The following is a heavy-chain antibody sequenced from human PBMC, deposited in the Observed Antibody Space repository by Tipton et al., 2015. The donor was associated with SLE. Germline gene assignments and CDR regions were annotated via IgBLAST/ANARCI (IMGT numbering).Heavy chain of an antibody. D-gene: IGHD3-3*01. J-gene: IGHJ3*02. CDR2: IWYDGSKT. V-gene: IGHV3-33*08. CDR3: ARDQGRWRGFRAFDI. Sequence: SLRLSCAASGFSFSSYGFHWVRQAPGKGLEWVAGIWYDGSKTYYADSVKGRFTISRDNSKNTLYLQMNSLRAEDTAVYYCARDQGRWRGFRAFDIWGQGTMVTVSS. CDR1: GFSFSSYG.